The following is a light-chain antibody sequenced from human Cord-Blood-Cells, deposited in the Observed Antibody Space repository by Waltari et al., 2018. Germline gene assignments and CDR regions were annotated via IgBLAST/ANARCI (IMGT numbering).Light chain of an antibody. CDR1: RRDVGGSYF. CDR3: SSYTSSNNYV. V-gene: IGLV2-14*01. Sequence: QPALTHTASVLGSPGQPITIPSPATRRDVGGSYFVSWYQQHPGKAPKLMIYEVSNRPSGVSNRFSGSKSGNTASLTISGLQAEDEADYYCSSYTSSNNYVFGTGTKVTVL. J-gene: IGLJ1*01. CDR2: EVS.